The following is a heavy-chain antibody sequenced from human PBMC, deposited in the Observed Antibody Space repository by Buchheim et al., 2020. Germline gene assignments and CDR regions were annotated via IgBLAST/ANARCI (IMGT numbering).Heavy chain of an antibody. CDR1: GFTFTNYW. J-gene: IGHJ4*02. CDR2: INGDGSSR. D-gene: IGHD3/OR15-3a*01. V-gene: IGHV3-74*01. CDR3: AREYFFTGYQNPDY. Sequence: EVQLVESGGGSVQTGGSLRLSCVVSGFTFTNYWMHWVRQVPGKGLVWVSRINGDGSSRTYADSVKGRFTISRDNAKNTLYLQMNSLRAEDTAVYYCAREYFFTGYQNPDYWGQGTL.